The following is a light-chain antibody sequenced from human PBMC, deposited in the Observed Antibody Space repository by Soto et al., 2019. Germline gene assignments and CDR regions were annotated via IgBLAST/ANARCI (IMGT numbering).Light chain of an antibody. Sequence: QSALTQPPSASGSPGQSVTISCTGTSSDVGGFKFVSWYQHHPGKAPRLLIYEVNKRPSGVPERFSGSKSGTSASLAITGLQAEDEADYYCQAYDYSLTASVFGGGTKLTVL. CDR2: EVN. CDR3: QAYDYSLTASV. V-gene: IGLV2-8*01. J-gene: IGLJ3*02. CDR1: SSDVGGFKF.